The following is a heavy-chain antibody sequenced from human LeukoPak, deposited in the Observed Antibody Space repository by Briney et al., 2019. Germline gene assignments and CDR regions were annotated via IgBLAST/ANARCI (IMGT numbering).Heavy chain of an antibody. CDR3: ARDLWCDY. CDR2: ISGSGGST. V-gene: IGHV3-23*01. CDR1: GFTFSSYD. D-gene: IGHD2-8*02. J-gene: IGHJ4*02. Sequence: PGGSLRLSCAASGFTFSSYDMSWVRQAPGKGLEWVSTISGSGGSTYYADSVKGRFTISRDNSKNTLFLQMNSLRAEDTAVYYCARDLWCDYWGQGTLVTVSS.